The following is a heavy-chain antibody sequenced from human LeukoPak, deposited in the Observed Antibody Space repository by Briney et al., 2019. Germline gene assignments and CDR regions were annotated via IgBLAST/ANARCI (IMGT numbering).Heavy chain of an antibody. CDR1: GGSISSGSYY. Sequence: SETLSLSCTVSGGSISSGSYYWSWIRQPAGKGLEWIGRIYTSGSTNYNPSLKSRVTISVDTSKNQFSLKLSSVTAADTAVYYCARGHYGSGSYRIENWFDPWGQGTLVTVSS. J-gene: IGHJ5*02. D-gene: IGHD3-10*01. CDR3: ARGHYGSGSYRIENWFDP. CDR2: IYTSGST. V-gene: IGHV4-61*02.